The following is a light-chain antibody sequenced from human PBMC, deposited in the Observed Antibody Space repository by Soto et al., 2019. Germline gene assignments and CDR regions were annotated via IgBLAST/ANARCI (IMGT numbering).Light chain of an antibody. V-gene: IGKV1-5*03. J-gene: IGKJ3*01. CDR1: QSISSW. Sequence: DIQMTQSPSTLSASVGDRVTITCRASQSISSWLAWYQQKPGKAPKLLIYKASSLESGVPSRFSGSGSGTEFTLTISSLQNDDFATYYCQQYNSYPLVTFGPGTKVDIK. CDR2: KAS. CDR3: QQYNSYPLVT.